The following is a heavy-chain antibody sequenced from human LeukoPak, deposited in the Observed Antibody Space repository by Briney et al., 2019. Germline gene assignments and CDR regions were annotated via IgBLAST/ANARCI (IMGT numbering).Heavy chain of an antibody. J-gene: IGHJ4*02. CDR2: ISGSGGST. D-gene: IGHD3-16*02. CDR1: GFTFSSYG. V-gene: IGHV3-23*01. CDR3: TKGVRLGELSLYTPDY. Sequence: PGGSLRLSCAASGFTFSSYGMSWVRQAPGKGLEWVSAISGSGGSTYYADSVRGRFTISRDNSKNTLYLQMNSLRAEDTAVYYCTKGVRLGELSLYTPDYWGQGTLVTVSS.